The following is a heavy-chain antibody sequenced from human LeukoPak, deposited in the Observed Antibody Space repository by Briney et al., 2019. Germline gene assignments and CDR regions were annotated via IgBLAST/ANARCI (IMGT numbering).Heavy chain of an antibody. CDR2: IKEDGSLK. CDR3: VRDWAPASMQAAPFDC. V-gene: IGHV3-7*01. Sequence: GGSLRLSCAASGFTFSSYVMHWVRQAPGKGPEWVANIKEDGSLKNYVDSVEGRFTVSRDNAKNTLYLQMNSLRLEDTAVYYCVRDWAPASMQAAPFDCWGQGTLVTVSS. D-gene: IGHD2/OR15-2a*01. CDR1: GFTFSSYV. J-gene: IGHJ4*02.